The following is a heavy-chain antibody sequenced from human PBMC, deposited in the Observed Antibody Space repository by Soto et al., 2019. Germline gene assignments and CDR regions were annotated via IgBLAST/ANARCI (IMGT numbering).Heavy chain of an antibody. V-gene: IGHV4-4*07. D-gene: IGHD1-1*01. J-gene: IGHJ4*02. Sequence: XETLSLTCTVSGSSISNYYWSWIRQPAGKGLECLGRIYASGTTTYNPSLRSRVTMSVDTSKNQFSLNLNSVTAADTAVYYCARESRSELGTVEYWGQGTLVTVSS. CDR3: ARESRSELGTVEY. CDR1: GSSISNYY. CDR2: IYASGTT.